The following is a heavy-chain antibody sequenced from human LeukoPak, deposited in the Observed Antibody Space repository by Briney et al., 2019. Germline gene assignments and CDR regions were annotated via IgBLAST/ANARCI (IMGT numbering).Heavy chain of an antibody. CDR2: IIPILGIA. D-gene: IGHD2-2*01. J-gene: IGHJ5*02. V-gene: IGHV1-69*04. CDR3: AREFGDIVVVPAAPPGWFDP. CDR1: GGTFSSYT. Sequence: SVKVSCKASGGTFSSYTISWVRQAPGQGLEWMGRIIPILGIANYAQKFQGRVTITADKSTSTAYMELSSLRSEGTAVYYCAREFGDIVVVPAAPPGWFDPWGQGTLVTVSS.